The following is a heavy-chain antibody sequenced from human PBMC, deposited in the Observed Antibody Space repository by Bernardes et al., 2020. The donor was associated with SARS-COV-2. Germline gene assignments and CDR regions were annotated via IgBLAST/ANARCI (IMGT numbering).Heavy chain of an antibody. CDR2: FDPEDGET. J-gene: IGHJ5*01. D-gene: IGHD2-2*01. V-gene: IGHV1-24*01. CDR1: GYTLTELS. CDR3: ATGPALVPAAREAWFYS. Sequence: ASVKVSCKVSGYTLTELSMHWVRQAPGKGLEWMGGFDPEDGETIYAQKFQGRVTMTEDTSTDTAYMELSSLRSEDTAVYYCATGPALVPAAREAWFYSWCNRTLVTVSP.